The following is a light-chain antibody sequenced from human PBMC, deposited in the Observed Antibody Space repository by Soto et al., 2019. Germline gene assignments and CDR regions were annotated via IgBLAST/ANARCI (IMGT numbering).Light chain of an antibody. CDR3: QQYVRSPWT. CDR1: QTVSSNF. J-gene: IGKJ1*01. Sequence: ERALTQSPDTLSLSKRDRATLSCRASQTVSSNFLAWYQQRPGQAPRLLIYGASSRAAGIPDRFSGGGSGTDFTLTISRLEPEDFAVYYCQQYVRSPWTFGQGTNVDIK. CDR2: GAS. V-gene: IGKV3-20*01.